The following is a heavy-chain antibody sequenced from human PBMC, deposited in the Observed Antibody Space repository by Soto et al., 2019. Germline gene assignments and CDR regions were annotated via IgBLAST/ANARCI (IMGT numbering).Heavy chain of an antibody. D-gene: IGHD6-6*01. CDR3: ARVGGQQLVQAPSVQGADYYYMDV. Sequence: ASVKVSCKASGYTFTSYAMHWVRQAPGQRLEWMGWINAGNGNTKYSQKFQGRVTITRDTSASTAYMELSSLRSEDTAVYYCARVGGQQLVQAPSVQGADYYYMDVWGKGTTVTVSS. V-gene: IGHV1-3*01. CDR2: INAGNGNT. CDR1: GYTFTSYA. J-gene: IGHJ6*03.